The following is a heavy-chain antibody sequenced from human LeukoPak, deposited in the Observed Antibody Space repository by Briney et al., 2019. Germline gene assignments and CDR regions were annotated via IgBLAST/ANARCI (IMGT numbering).Heavy chain of an antibody. CDR2: IWYDGSNK. D-gene: IGHD6-6*01. CDR3: AKDHGYSSSPARAFDI. CDR1: GFTFSSYG. J-gene: IGHJ3*02. V-gene: IGHV3-33*06. Sequence: GGSLRLSCAASGFTFSSYGMHWVRQAPGKGLEWVADIWYDGSNKYYADSVKGRFTISRDNSKNTLYLQMNSLRAEDTAVYYCAKDHGYSSSPARAFDIWGQGTMVTVSS.